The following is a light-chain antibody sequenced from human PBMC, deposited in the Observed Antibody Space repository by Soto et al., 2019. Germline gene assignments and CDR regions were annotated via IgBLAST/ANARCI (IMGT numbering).Light chain of an antibody. J-gene: IGLJ2*01. Sequence: QSVLTQPPSASGTPGQRMTISWSGSTSNIGSNTVNGYHHLPGTAPKLLIYSHNPRPSGVPDRFSCSRSGTSASLAISGLQSDDEADYYCAAWDDSLNGVVFCAGTTLTVL. CDR2: SHN. V-gene: IGLV1-44*01. CDR1: TSNIGSNT. CDR3: AAWDDSLNGVV.